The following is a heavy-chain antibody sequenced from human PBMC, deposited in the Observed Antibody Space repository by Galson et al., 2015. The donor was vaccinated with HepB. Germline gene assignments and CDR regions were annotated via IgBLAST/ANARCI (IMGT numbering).Heavy chain of an antibody. D-gene: IGHD4-23*01. CDR1: GFTFSDYY. J-gene: IGHJ4*02. V-gene: IGHV3-11*06. Sequence: SLRLSCAASGFTFSDYYMSWIRQAPGKGLEWVSYISSSSSYTNYADSVKGRFTISRDNAKNSLYLQMNSLRAEDTAVYYCARVSRDYGGVTHFDYWGQGTLVTVSS. CDR2: ISSSSSYT. CDR3: ARVSRDYGGVTHFDY.